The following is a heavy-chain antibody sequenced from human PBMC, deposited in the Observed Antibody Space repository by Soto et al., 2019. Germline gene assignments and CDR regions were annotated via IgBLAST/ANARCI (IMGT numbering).Heavy chain of an antibody. D-gene: IGHD2-2*01. CDR2: IYYSGST. Sequence: PSETLSLTCTVSGGPISSGGYYWSWIRQHPGKGLEWIGYIYYSGSTYYNPSLKSRVTISVDTSKNQFSLKLSSVTAADTAVYYCAREGCISTSCRNWFDPWGQG. J-gene: IGHJ5*02. CDR3: AREGCISTSCRNWFDP. CDR1: GGPISSGGYY. V-gene: IGHV4-31*03.